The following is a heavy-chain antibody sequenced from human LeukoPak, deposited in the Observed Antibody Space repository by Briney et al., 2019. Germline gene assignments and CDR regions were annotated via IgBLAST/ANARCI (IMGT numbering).Heavy chain of an antibody. CDR1: GFTLSGFA. D-gene: IGHD3-22*01. Sequence: GGSLRLSCAASGFTLSGFAMHWVRQAPGKGLEWVAVLLHDGSEKYYADSVKGRFTISRDTSKNMVYLQTNSLRAEETAVYYCARDLGGYGYYGMDVWGQGTTVTVSS. CDR3: ARDLGGYGYYGMDV. CDR2: LLHDGSEK. J-gene: IGHJ6*02. V-gene: IGHV3-30-3*01.